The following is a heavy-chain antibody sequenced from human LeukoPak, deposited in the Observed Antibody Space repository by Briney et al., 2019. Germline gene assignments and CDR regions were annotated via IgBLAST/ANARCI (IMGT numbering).Heavy chain of an antibody. CDR3: ARDRVEMSTSLSFFDN. CDR2: MNPDTGGR. CDR1: GYSFVGYY. V-gene: IGHV1-2*02. D-gene: IGHD5-24*01. Sequence: ASVKVSCKASGYSFVGYYIHWIRQAPGQGLEWLGWMNPDTGGRKLAQKFQGRVTLTRDTSINTAYMELNSLQSDDTAVYFCARDRVEMSTSLSFFDNWGRGSLITVSS. J-gene: IGHJ4*02.